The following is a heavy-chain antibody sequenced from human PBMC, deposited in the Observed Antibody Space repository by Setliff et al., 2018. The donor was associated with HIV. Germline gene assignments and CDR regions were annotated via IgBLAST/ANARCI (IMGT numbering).Heavy chain of an antibody. CDR2: ISSSSSYI. Sequence: GGSLRLSCAASGFTFSSYSMNWVRQAPGKGLEWVSFISSSSSYIYYADSVKGRFTISRDNAKSSMYLQMNSPRAEDTAIYYCARKFRPGHGVDVWGQGTTVTVSS. CDR1: GFTFSSYS. J-gene: IGHJ6*02. V-gene: IGHV3-21*01. D-gene: IGHD3-10*01. CDR3: ARKFRPGHGVDV.